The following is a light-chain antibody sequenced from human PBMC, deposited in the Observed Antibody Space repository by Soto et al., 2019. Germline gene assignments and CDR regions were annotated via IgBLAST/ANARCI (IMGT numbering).Light chain of an antibody. CDR2: GAS. CDR1: QSLSSNY. J-gene: IGKJ3*01. V-gene: IGKV3-20*01. Sequence: EIVLTQSPGTLSLSPGKKATLSCRASQSLSSNYLARYQQRPGQSPRLLVYGASSRATGIPARFSGSGFGTDFALTISSLEPEDSAVYYCHQYDNVPFTFGPGTRVGIK. CDR3: HQYDNVPFT.